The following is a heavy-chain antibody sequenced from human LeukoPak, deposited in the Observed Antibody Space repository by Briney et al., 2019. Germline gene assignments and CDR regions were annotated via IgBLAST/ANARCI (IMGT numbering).Heavy chain of an antibody. CDR1: GGSFSGYY. Sequence: SETLSLTCAVYGGSFSGYYWSWIRQPPGKGLEWIGEINHSGSTNYNPSLKSRVTISVDTSKNQFSLKLSSVTAADTAVYYCAKKSRGSGSPYPPYYYYYYMDVWGKGTTVTISS. CDR3: AKKSRGSGSPYPPYYYYYYMDV. J-gene: IGHJ6*03. D-gene: IGHD3-10*01. V-gene: IGHV4-34*01. CDR2: INHSGST.